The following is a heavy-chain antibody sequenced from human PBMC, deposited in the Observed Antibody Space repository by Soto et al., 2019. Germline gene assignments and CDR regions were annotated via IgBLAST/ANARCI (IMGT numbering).Heavy chain of an antibody. J-gene: IGHJ5*02. CDR2: IIPIFGTA. Sequence: SVKDSCKASGGTFSSYAISWVRQAPGQGLEWMGGIIPIFGTANYAQKFQGRVTITADESTSTAYMELSSLRSEDTAVYYCARGRKKLRFLEWLFNFDPWGQGTLVTVSS. CDR1: GGTFSSYA. CDR3: ARGRKKLRFLEWLFNFDP. V-gene: IGHV1-69*13. D-gene: IGHD3-3*01.